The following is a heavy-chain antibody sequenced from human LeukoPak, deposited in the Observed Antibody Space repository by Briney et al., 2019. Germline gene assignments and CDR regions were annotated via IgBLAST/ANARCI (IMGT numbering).Heavy chain of an antibody. J-gene: IGHJ6*02. CDR3: AKDEKVSPASRRYYDMDV. CDR2: ISGSGSST. Sequence: GGSLRFSCAASGFTFSSYAMSWVRQAPGKGLEWVSVISGSGSSTYYADSVKGRFSTSRDNSKNTLYLQMNSLRVEDTAIYYCAKDEKVSPASRRYYDMDVWGQGTTVTVSS. CDR1: GFTFSSYA. V-gene: IGHV3-23*01. D-gene: IGHD2-2*01.